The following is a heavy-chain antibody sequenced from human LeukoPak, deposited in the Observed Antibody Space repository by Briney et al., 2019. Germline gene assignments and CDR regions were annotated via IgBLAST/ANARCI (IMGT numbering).Heavy chain of an antibody. D-gene: IGHD3-9*01. Sequence: SETLSLTCAVYGGSHSGYYWSLIRQPPGKGLEWIGEINHSGSTNYNPSLKSRVTISVDTSKNQFSLKLSSVTAADTAVYYCARDILTGYSFDYWGQGTLVTVSS. CDR1: GGSHSGYY. V-gene: IGHV4-34*01. CDR2: INHSGST. J-gene: IGHJ4*02. CDR3: ARDILTGYSFDY.